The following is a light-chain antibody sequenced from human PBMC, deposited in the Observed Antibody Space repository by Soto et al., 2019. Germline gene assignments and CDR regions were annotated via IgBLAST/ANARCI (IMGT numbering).Light chain of an antibody. CDR1: QDISTW. V-gene: IGKV1-12*01. CDR3: QQADRFPHT. CDR2: GTS. Sequence: DIQMTQSPSSVSASVGDRVTITCRASQDISTWLAWYHQKPGKAPNILIYGTSSLHSRVPPRFSGSGYGTDFTLTITGLQPEDSGTYFCQQADRFPHTFGQGTKLEIK. J-gene: IGKJ2*01.